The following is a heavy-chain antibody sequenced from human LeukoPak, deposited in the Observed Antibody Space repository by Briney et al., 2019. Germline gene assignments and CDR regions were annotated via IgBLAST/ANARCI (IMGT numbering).Heavy chain of an antibody. CDR1: GFTFSGYW. CDR2: IKQDGNEK. J-gene: IGHJ4*02. V-gene: IGHV3-7*01. D-gene: IGHD3-10*01. CDR3: ARDLRTLLWFGELSATLDY. Sequence: GGSLRLSCAASGFTFSGYWMSWVRQAPGKGLEWVANIKQDGNEKYYVDSVKGRFTISRDNAKNSLYLQMNSLRAEDTAVYYCARDLRTLLWFGELSATLDYWGQGTLVTVSS.